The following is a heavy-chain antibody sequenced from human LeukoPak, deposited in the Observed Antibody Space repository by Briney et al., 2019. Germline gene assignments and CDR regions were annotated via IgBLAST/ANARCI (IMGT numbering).Heavy chain of an antibody. D-gene: IGHD2-21*01. J-gene: IGHJ3*02. CDR2: VDNSGTKP. CDR1: GFTFSHYA. Sequence: PGGSLRLSCAASGFTFSHYAMSWVRQAPGKGLERVSAVDNSGTKPYYADSVQGRFTISRDNSKNVLYLQMNSLRAEDTAVYYCAKEGRDCGNNCYLEDWGAFDIWGQGTMVTVSS. V-gene: IGHV3-23*01. CDR3: AKEGRDCGNNCYLEDWGAFDI.